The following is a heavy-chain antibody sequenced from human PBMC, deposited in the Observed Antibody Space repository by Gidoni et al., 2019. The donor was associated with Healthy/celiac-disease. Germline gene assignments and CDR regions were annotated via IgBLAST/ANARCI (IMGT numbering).Heavy chain of an antibody. CDR3: AKDGRHMDYKGHIDY. CDR2: ISGSGGST. Sequence: EVQLLESGGGLVQPGGSLRLSGAASGFTFSSYAMSWVRQAPGKGLEWFSAISGSGGSTYYADSVKGRFTISRDNSKNTLYLQMNSLRAEDTAVYYCAKDGRHMDYKGHIDYWGQGTLVTVSS. D-gene: IGHD1-1*01. CDR1: GFTFSSYA. J-gene: IGHJ4*02. V-gene: IGHV3-23*01.